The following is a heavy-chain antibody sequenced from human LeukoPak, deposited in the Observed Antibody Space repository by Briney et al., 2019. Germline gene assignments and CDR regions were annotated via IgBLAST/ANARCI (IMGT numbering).Heavy chain of an antibody. CDR1: GGSISSYY. V-gene: IGHV4-4*07. CDR3: ARDRGISGSYYPFDY. CDR2: IYTSGST. D-gene: IGHD3-10*01. Sequence: SETLSLTCTVSGGSISSYYWSWIRQPAGKGLEWIGRIYTSGSTNYNPSLKSRVTMSVDTSKNQFSLKLSSVTAADTAVYYCARDRGISGSYYPFDYWGQGTLVTVSS. J-gene: IGHJ4*02.